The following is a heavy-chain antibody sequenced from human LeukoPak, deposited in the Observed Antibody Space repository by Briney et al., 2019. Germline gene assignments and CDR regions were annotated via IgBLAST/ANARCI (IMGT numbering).Heavy chain of an antibody. D-gene: IGHD3-22*01. CDR3: ARRNTVIVAALEEYGDHWFL. CDR1: GYTFTDYY. V-gene: IGHV1-2*02. J-gene: IGHJ3*01. Sequence: ASVKVSCKASGYTFTDYYMHCVRQAPGQGLEWMGWINCNSGGTNYAQKFQGRVTMTRDTSLSTVYMELSSLRSDDTAVYYCARRNTVIVAALEEYGDHWFLWGQGTMVTVSS. CDR2: INCNSGGT.